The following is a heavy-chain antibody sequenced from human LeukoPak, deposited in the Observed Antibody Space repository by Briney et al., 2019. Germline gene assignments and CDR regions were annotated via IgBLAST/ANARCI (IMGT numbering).Heavy chain of an antibody. Sequence: PSETLSLTCAVYGGSFSGYYWSWIRQPPGKGLEWVSAISGSGGSTYYADSVTGRFTISRDNSKNTLYLQMNSLRAEDTAVYYCAKTRRGGQQLAPIDYWGQGTLVTVSS. CDR3: AKTRRGGQQLAPIDY. J-gene: IGHJ4*02. V-gene: IGHV3-23*01. CDR1: GGSFSGYY. CDR2: ISGSGGST. D-gene: IGHD6-13*01.